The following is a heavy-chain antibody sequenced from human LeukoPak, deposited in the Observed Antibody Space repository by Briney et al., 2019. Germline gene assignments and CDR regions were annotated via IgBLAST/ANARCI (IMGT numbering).Heavy chain of an antibody. CDR2: INPNSGGT. CDR3: ARDGAREGSHVSR. CDR1: GYTFTGYY. V-gene: IGHV1-2*02. J-gene: IGHJ4*02. D-gene: IGHD3-16*01. Sequence: ASVKVSCKASGYTFTGYYMHWVRQAPGQGLEWMGWINPNSGGTNYAQKFQGRVTMTRDTSISTAYMELRSLRSDDTAVYYCARDGAREGSHVSRWGQGTLVTVSS.